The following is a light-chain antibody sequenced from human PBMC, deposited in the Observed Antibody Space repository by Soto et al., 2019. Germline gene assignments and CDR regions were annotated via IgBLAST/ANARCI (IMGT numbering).Light chain of an antibody. CDR3: AAWDDSLNGYA. J-gene: IGLJ1*01. Sequence: VLTQPPSASGTPGQRVTISCSGSSSNIGSNTVNWYQQLPGTAPKLLIYSNNQRPSGVPDRFSGSKSGTSASLAISGLQSEDEADYYCAAWDDSLNGYAFGTGTKVTVL. CDR1: SSNIGSNT. V-gene: IGLV1-44*01. CDR2: SNN.